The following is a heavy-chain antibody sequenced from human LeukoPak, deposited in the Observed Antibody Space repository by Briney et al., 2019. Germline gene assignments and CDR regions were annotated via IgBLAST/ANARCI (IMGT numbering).Heavy chain of an antibody. CDR1: GYTLTSYG. CDR2: ISAYNGNT. CDR3: ARDPAYYYYMDV. J-gene: IGHJ6*03. Sequence: ASVKVSCKASGYTLTSYGISWVRQAPGQGLEWMGWISAYNGNTNYAQKLQGRVTMTTDTSTSTAYMELRSLRSDDTAVYYCARDPAYYYYMDVWGKGTTVTVSS. V-gene: IGHV1-18*01.